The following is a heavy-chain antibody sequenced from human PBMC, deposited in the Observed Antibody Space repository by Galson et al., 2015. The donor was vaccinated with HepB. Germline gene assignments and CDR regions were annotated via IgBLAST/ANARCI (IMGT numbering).Heavy chain of an antibody. CDR3: ARANYGDLYWYFDL. V-gene: IGHV4-31*03. D-gene: IGHD4-17*01. Sequence: LSLTCTVSGGSISSGGYYWSWIRQHPGKGLEWIGYIYYSGSTYYNPSLKSRVTISVDTSKNQFSLKLSSVTAADTAVYYCARANYGDLYWYFDLWGRGTLVTVSS. J-gene: IGHJ2*01. CDR2: IYYSGST. CDR1: GGSISSGGYY.